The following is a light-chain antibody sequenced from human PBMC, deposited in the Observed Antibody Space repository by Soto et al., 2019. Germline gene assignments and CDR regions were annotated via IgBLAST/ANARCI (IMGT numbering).Light chain of an antibody. Sequence: EIVMTQSPATLSVSPGGRATLSCRASQSISDTLAWYQQKPGQAPRLLIYGASRRATGFPARFSGSGSGTDFTLTISSLQSEDFATFYCQQYNGYSRTFGQGTKVDIK. CDR2: GAS. J-gene: IGKJ1*01. CDR1: QSISDT. V-gene: IGKV3-15*01. CDR3: QQYNGYSRT.